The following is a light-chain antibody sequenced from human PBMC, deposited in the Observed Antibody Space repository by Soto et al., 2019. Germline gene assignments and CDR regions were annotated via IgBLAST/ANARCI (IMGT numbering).Light chain of an antibody. J-gene: IGLJ2*01. CDR3: SSFSTTSTPVL. CDR1: SSDVGNYNY. Sequence: QSALTQPASVSGSPGQSITISCTGTSSDVGNYNYVSWYQQHPGKAPNLMIYEVSNRPSGVSNRFSGSKSGNTASLTISGLQAEDEADYYCSSFSTTSTPVLFGGGTKLTVL. CDR2: EVS. V-gene: IGLV2-14*01.